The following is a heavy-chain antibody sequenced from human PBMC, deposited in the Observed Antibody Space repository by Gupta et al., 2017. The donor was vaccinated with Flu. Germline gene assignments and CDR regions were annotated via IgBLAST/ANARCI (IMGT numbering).Heavy chain of an antibody. J-gene: IGHJ4*02. Sequence: GLEWVAVIWYDGSNKYYADSVKGRFTISRDNSKNTLYLQMNSLRAEDTAVYYCARAQLGISSFDYWGQGTLVTVSS. CDR3: ARAQLGISSFDY. D-gene: IGHD7-27*01. CDR2: IWYDGSNK. V-gene: IGHV3-33*01.